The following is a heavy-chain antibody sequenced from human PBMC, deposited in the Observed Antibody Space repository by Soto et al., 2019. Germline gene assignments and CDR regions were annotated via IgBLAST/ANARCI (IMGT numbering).Heavy chain of an antibody. Sequence: GGSLRLSCAASGFTFSSYGMHWVRQAPGKGLEWVAVISYDGSNKYYADSVKGRFTISRDNSKNTLYLQMNSLRAEDTAVYYCAKMLFVGWDYRVHGGYYGMDVWGQGTTVTVSS. CDR2: ISYDGSNK. V-gene: IGHV3-30*18. CDR1: GFTFSSYG. D-gene: IGHD4-4*01. CDR3: AKMLFVGWDYRVHGGYYGMDV. J-gene: IGHJ6*02.